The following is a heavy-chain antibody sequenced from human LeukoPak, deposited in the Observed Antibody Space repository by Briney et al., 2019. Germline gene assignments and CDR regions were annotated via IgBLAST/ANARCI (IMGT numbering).Heavy chain of an antibody. D-gene: IGHD3-16*01. V-gene: IGHV3-30-3*01. J-gene: IGHJ6*02. CDR2: ISYDGDNE. CDR1: GFTFSNFA. CDR3: ARVRGGRSWYYYGMDV. Sequence: GGSLRLSCAASGFTFSNFAMHWVRQATGKGLEWVAVISYDGDNEYYADSVKGQFTISRDNSKDRLYLQMNSLRPEDTAMYYCARVRGGRSWYYYGMDVWGRGTTVTVSS.